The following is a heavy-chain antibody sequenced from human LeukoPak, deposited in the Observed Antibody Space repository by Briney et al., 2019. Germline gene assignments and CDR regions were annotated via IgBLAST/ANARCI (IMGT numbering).Heavy chain of an antibody. D-gene: IGHD2-2*02. CDR3: ARGYCSSTNCYTSDY. J-gene: IGHJ4*02. Sequence: GGSLRLSCAASGFTFSSYAMHWVRQAPGKGLEWVAVISYDGSNKYYADSVKGRFTISRDNSKNTLYLQMNSLRAEDTAVYYCARGYCSSTNCYTSDYWGQGTLVTVSS. V-gene: IGHV3-30-3*01. CDR1: GFTFSSYA. CDR2: ISYDGSNK.